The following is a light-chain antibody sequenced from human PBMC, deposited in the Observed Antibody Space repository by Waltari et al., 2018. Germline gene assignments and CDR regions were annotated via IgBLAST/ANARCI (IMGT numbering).Light chain of an antibody. J-gene: IGKJ4*01. Sequence: EVVLIQSPATLSLSPGDAATLSCRASQGVSMYLAWYQHRPGQGPRLRIYDATNRATGIPARFGGSGSGTDFTLTISSLDPEDFAVYFCQQRSNWPMTFGGGTKVEIK. CDR2: DAT. V-gene: IGKV3-11*01. CDR3: QQRSNWPMT. CDR1: QGVSMY.